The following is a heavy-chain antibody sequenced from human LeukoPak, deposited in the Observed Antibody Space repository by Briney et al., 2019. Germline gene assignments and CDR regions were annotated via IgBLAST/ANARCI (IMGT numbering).Heavy chain of an antibody. CDR1: GYTFTGYY. CDR2: INPNSGGT. Sequence: ASVKVSSKASGYTFTGYYMHWVRQAPGQGLEWMGRINPNSGGTNYAQKFQGRVTMTRDTSISTAYMELSRLRSDDTAVYYCARYYCSGGSCLGTNWFDPWGQGTLVTVSS. D-gene: IGHD2-15*01. J-gene: IGHJ5*02. CDR3: ARYYCSGGSCLGTNWFDP. V-gene: IGHV1-2*06.